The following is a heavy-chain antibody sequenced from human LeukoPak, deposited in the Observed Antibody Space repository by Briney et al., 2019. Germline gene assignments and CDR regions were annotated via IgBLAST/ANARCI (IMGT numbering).Heavy chain of an antibody. J-gene: IGHJ6*02. Sequence: GGSLRLSCAASGLTVSSNHMSWVRQAPGQGLEWVSVIYIGGTIYYADSVKGRFTISRDNSKNTLYLQMNSLRAEDTAVYYCAKGGGYSYGPGYGMDVWGQGTTVTVSS. V-gene: IGHV3-66*01. CDR2: IYIGGTI. CDR3: AKGGGYSYGPGYGMDV. D-gene: IGHD5-18*01. CDR1: GLTVSSNH.